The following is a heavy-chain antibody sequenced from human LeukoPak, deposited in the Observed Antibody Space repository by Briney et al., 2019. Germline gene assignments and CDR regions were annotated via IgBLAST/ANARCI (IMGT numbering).Heavy chain of an antibody. D-gene: IGHD1-26*01. CDR1: GFTFSSYS. CDR2: ISSSSSYI. CDR3: ARSSGSYFRYLNFDY. J-gene: IGHJ4*02. V-gene: IGHV3-21*01. Sequence: GGSLRLSCAASGFTFSSYSMNWVRQAPGKGLEWVSSISSSSSYIYYADSVKGRFTISRDNAKNSLYLQMNSLRAEDTAVYYCARSSGSYFRYLNFDYWGQGTLVTVSS.